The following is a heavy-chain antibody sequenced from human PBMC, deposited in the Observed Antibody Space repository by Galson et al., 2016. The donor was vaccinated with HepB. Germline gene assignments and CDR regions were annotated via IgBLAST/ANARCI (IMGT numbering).Heavy chain of an antibody. CDR1: GGSISSGGYY. CDR3: ARGGRLGCFDY. CDR2: IYYIGTT. J-gene: IGHJ4*02. D-gene: IGHD4-17*01. Sequence: TLSLTCTVSGGSISSGGYYWSWIRQHPGKGLEWIGYIYYIGTTHYNPSLKSRVSISVDTSKNQFSLKLTSVTAADTAVYYCARGGRLGCFDYWGQGTLVTV. V-gene: IGHV4-31*03.